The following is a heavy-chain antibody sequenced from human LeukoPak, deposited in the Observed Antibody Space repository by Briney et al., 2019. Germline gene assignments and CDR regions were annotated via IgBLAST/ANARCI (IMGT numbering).Heavy chain of an antibody. CDR1: GFTFSSYA. J-gene: IGHJ4*02. D-gene: IGHD3-16*02. V-gene: IGHV3-23*01. CDR2: ISGSGGST. CDR3: AKGIVWGSYRAFDY. Sequence: GGSLRLSCAASGFTFSSYAMSWVRQALGKGLEWVSAISGSGGSTYYADSVKGRFTISRDNSKNTLYLQMNSLRAEDTAVYYCAKGIVWGSYRAFDYWGQGTLVTVSS.